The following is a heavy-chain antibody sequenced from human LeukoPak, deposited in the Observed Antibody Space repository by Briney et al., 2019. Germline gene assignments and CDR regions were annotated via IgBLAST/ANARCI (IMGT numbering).Heavy chain of an antibody. V-gene: IGHV1-24*01. J-gene: IGHJ4*02. CDR2: FDPEDGET. Sequence: GASVKVSCKVSGYTLTELSMHWVRQAPGKGLEWMGGFDPEDGETIYAQKSQGRVTMTEDTSTDTAYMELSSLRSEDTAVYYCATSGGIAAAATHYWGQGTLVTVSS. CDR1: GYTLTELS. CDR3: ATSGGIAAAATHY. D-gene: IGHD6-13*01.